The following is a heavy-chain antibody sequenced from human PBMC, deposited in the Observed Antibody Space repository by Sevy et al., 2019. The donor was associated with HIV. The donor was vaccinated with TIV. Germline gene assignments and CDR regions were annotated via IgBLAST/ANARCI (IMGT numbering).Heavy chain of an antibody. D-gene: IGHD3-16*01. CDR3: ARGGDLDAFDI. CDR2: INAGNGNT. J-gene: IGHJ3*02. V-gene: IGHV1-3*01. CDR1: GYTFTSYA. Sequence: ASVKVSCKASGYTFTSYAIHWVRQAPGQRLEWMGWINAGNGNTKYSQKFQGRVTITRDTSASTAYMELSSLRSEDTAVYYCARGGDLDAFDIWGQGTMFTVSS.